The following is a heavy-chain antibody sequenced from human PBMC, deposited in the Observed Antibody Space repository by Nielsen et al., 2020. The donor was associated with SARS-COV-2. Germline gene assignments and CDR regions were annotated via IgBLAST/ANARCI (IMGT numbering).Heavy chain of an antibody. CDR3: ARDGYSSSWYESYMGV. CDR2: ISWNSGSI. Sequence: LKISCAASGFTFSGSAMHWVRHAPGKGLEGVSGISWNSGSIGYADSVKGRFTLSRDNAKNPLYLQMNSLRAEDTAVYYCARDGYSSSWYESYMGVWGKGTTVTVSS. CDR1: GFTFSGSA. J-gene: IGHJ6*03. V-gene: IGHV3-9*01. D-gene: IGHD6-13*01.